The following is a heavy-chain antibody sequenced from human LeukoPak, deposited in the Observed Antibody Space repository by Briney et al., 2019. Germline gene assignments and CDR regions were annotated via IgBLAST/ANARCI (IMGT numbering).Heavy chain of an antibody. V-gene: IGHV3-15*01. Sequence: GSLRLSFAASGFPFSNAWMSWVRQAPGKGLEWVGRIKSKTDGGTTDYAAPVKGRFTISRDDSKNTLYLQMNSLKTEDTAVYYCTTVPRIYYYYYGMDVWGQGTTVTVSS. CDR3: TTVPRIYYYYYGMDV. CDR2: IKSKTDGGTT. J-gene: IGHJ6*02. D-gene: IGHD1-14*01. CDR1: GFPFSNAW.